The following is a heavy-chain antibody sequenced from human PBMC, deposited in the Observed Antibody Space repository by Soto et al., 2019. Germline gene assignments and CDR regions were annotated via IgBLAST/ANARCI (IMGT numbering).Heavy chain of an antibody. CDR3: ARDGVGITTFFGYFDY. D-gene: IGHD3-22*01. CDR2: TRHDGSNT. Sequence: QVQLVQSGGGVVQPGRSLRLSGEASGFNFRGYGMHWVRQAPGKGLEWVAITRHDGSNTYYADSVRGRFTISRDNSKNTLYLQMNSLRVEDTAVYYCARDGVGITTFFGYFDYWGQGTLITVSS. J-gene: IGHJ4*02. CDR1: GFNFRGYG. V-gene: IGHV3-33*01.